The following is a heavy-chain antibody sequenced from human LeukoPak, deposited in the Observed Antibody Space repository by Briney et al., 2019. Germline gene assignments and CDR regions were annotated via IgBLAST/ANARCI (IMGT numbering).Heavy chain of an antibody. D-gene: IGHD5-18*01. V-gene: IGHV4-39*07. CDR2: IYYSGST. CDR1: GGSISSSSYY. J-gene: IGHJ4*02. CDR3: ARARGYSYGLGV. Sequence: SETLSLTCTVSGGSISSSSYYWGWIRQPPGKRLEWIGSIYYSGSTYYNPSLKSRVTISVDTSKNQFSLKLSSVTAADTAVYYCARARGYSYGLGVWGQGTLVTVSS.